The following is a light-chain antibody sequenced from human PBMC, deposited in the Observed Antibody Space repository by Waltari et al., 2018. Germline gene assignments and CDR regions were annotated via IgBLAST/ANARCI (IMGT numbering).Light chain of an antibody. CDR3: QQYGRSPWT. Sequence: FVLTQSPGTLSLSPGERVILSCRASQSVSSNYLAWYQQKPGQAPRLLIYDASNRATGIADRFSGSGSGTDFTLTISRLEPEDVAVYYCQQYGRSPWTFGQGTKVETK. CDR1: QSVSSNY. CDR2: DAS. V-gene: IGKV3-20*01. J-gene: IGKJ1*01.